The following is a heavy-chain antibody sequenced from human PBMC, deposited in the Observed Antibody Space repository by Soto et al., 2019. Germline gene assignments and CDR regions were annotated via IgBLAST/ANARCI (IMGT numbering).Heavy chain of an antibody. CDR1: GGSISSSSYY. J-gene: IGHJ6*02. CDR3: ARQGSGSWGRDYYYYGMDV. V-gene: IGHV4-39*01. Sequence: SETLSLTCTVSGGSISSSSYYWGWIRQPPGKGLEWIGSIYYSGSTYYNPSLKSRVTIPVDTSKNQFSLKLSSVTAADTAVYYCARQGSGSWGRDYYYYGMDVWGQGTTVTVSS. CDR2: IYYSGST. D-gene: IGHD1-26*01.